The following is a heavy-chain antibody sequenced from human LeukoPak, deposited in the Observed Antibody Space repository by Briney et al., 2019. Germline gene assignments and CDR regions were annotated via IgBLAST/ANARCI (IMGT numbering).Heavy chain of an antibody. CDR1: GFTFSSYA. J-gene: IGHJ4*02. CDR3: ARPYDYVWGSPVALDY. Sequence: GGSLRLSCAASGFTFSSYAMHWVRQAPGKGLEWVAVISYDGSNKYYADSVKGRFTISRDNSKNTLYLQMNSLRIEETAVYYCARPYDYVWGSPVALDYWGQGTLVTVSS. D-gene: IGHD3-16*01. V-gene: IGHV3-30-3*01. CDR2: ISYDGSNK.